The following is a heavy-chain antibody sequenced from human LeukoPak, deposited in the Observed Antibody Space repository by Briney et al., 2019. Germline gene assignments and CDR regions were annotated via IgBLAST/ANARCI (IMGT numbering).Heavy chain of an antibody. Sequence: SETLSLTCTVSGGSISSYYWSWIRQPPGKGLEWIGTMYFSGTTYYNPSLKSRVTISVDMSKNQFSLKLNSVTAADTAVYYCARPYCGADCYSPLHNWFDPWGQGTLVTVSS. J-gene: IGHJ5*02. V-gene: IGHV4-59*04. CDR2: MYFSGTT. CDR3: ARPYCGADCYSPLHNWFDP. D-gene: IGHD2-21*02. CDR1: GGSISSYY.